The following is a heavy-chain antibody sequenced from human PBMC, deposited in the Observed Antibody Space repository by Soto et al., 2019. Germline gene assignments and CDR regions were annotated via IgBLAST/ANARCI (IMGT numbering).Heavy chain of an antibody. CDR2: IDPSDSYT. CDR1: GYSFTSYW. Sequence: PGESLKISCKGSGYSFTSYWISWVRQMPGKGLEWMGRIDPSDSYTNYSPSFQGHVTISADKSISTAYLQWSSLKASDTAMYYCARVDIVVVPAAPYYYGMDVWGQGTTVNVSS. J-gene: IGHJ6*02. D-gene: IGHD2-2*03. V-gene: IGHV5-10-1*01. CDR3: ARVDIVVVPAAPYYYGMDV.